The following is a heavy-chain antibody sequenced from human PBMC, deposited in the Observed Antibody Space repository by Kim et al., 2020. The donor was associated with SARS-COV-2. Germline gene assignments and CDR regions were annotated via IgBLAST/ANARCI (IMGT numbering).Heavy chain of an antibody. D-gene: IGHD3-22*01. CDR3: AKDIRFDSSGYFDL. Sequence: CAESVKGRFTISRDNSNNRLYLEMSSLRAEDTAVYHCAKDIRFDSSGYFDLWGQGTQVTVSP. J-gene: IGHJ5*02. V-gene: IGHV3-30*02.